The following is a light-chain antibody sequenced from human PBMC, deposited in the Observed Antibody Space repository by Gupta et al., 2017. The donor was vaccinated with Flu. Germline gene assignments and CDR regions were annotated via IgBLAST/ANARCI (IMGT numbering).Light chain of an antibody. J-gene: IGKJ1*01. CDR3: QHNNRWPRT. CDR1: QSVSSS. Sequence: PATLSCCPGQRATLACRAGQSVSSSLDWYQQTPSQAPRLLISGACTRATGIPDRFSVGGRGTYFTLTISSLQSDDFAVYYSQHNNRWPRTFGQGTKVEIK. CDR2: GAC. V-gene: IGKV3-15*01.